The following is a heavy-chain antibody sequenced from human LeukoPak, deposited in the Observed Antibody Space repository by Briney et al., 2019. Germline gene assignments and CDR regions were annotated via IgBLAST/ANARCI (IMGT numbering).Heavy chain of an antibody. CDR1: GYTFTSYG. D-gene: IGHD2-15*01. Sequence: ASVKVSCKASGYTFTSYGISWVRQAPGQGLEWMGWISAYNGNTNYAQKLQGRVTMTTDTSTCTAYMELRSLRSDDTAVYYCARVSSIVVVVAASDYWGQGTLVTVSS. J-gene: IGHJ4*02. CDR2: ISAYNGNT. CDR3: ARVSSIVVVVAASDY. V-gene: IGHV1-18*01.